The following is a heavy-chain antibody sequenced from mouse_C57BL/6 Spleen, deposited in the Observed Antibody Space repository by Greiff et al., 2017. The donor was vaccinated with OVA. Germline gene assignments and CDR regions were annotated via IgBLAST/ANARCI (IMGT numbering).Heavy chain of an antibody. Sequence: QVQLQQSGAELARPGASVKLSCKASGYTFTSYGISWVKQRTGQGLEWIGEIYPRSGNTYYNEKFKGKATLTADKSSSTAYMELRSLTAEDAAVYFCASWDGDYFDYWGKGTTLTVSS. CDR1: GYTFTSYG. D-gene: IGHD4-1*01. CDR2: IYPRSGNT. CDR3: ASWDGDYFDY. V-gene: IGHV1-81*01. J-gene: IGHJ2*01.